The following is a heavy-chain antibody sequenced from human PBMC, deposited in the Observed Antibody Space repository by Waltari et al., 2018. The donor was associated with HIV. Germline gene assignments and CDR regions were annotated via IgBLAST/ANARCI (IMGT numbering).Heavy chain of an antibody. J-gene: IGHJ4*02. Sequence: QVQLQQWGAGLLKPSETLSLTCAVYGEPFDGYDWSWIRQPPGKRLEWTGEINHRRNTNSNPSLKSRLTMSVDASKNQFSLNLNSVTAADTGVYYCARRALWLRPVYYFDYWGQGALVTVSS. CDR3: ARRALWLRPVYYFDY. D-gene: IGHD5-12*01. V-gene: IGHV4-34*01. CDR2: INHRRNT. CDR1: GEPFDGYD.